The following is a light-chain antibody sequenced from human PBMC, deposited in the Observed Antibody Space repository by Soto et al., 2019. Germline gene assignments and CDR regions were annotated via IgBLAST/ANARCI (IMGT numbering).Light chain of an antibody. CDR2: AAS. V-gene: IGKV1-27*01. CDR1: QGINNY. CDR3: QKYNSAPWT. J-gene: IGKJ1*01. Sequence: DIQITQSPSARSAAVECRFSITSRASQGINNYLAWYQQKPGKVPKLLIYAASTLQSGVPSRFSGSGSATDFTLTICSLQTADVAIYYCQKYNSAPWTFGEGTKVDIK.